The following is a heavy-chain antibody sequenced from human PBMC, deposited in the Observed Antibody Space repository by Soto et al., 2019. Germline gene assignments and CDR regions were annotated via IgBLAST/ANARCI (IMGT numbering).Heavy chain of an antibody. J-gene: IGHJ4*02. CDR1: GYTFTSYA. D-gene: IGHD2-8*02. CDR3: ARNSYSIYCTGGNCYFDY. V-gene: IGHV1-3*01. CDR2: INAGNGNT. Sequence: ASVKVSCKASGYTFTSYAMHWVRQAPGQRLEWMGWINAGNGNTKYSQKFQGRVTITRDTSASTAYMELSSLRSEDTAVYYCARNSYSIYCTGGNCYFDYWGQGTLVTVSS.